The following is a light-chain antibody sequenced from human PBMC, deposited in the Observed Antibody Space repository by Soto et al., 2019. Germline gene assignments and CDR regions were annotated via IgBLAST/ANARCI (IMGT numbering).Light chain of an antibody. CDR3: SSWDASLNGYV. J-gene: IGLJ1*01. CDR1: STKIGSKT. V-gene: IGLV1-44*01. CDR2: NSY. Sequence: SVLPQPPSASGTPGKRVPISCSGSSTKIGSKTVNWYQQLPGTVPKLLIYNSYQRPSGVPDRFSASKSGTSASLAISGLQSEDEADYYCSSWDASLNGYVFGTGTRSPS.